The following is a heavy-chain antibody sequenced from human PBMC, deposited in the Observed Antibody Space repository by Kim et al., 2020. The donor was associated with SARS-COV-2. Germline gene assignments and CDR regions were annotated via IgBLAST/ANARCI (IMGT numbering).Heavy chain of an antibody. CDR3: ARAPGARLRYFDYYYGMDV. D-gene: IGHD3-9*01. CDR1: GGSFSGYY. Sequence: SETLSLTCAVYGGSFSGYYWSWIRQPPGKGLEWIGEINHSGSTNYNPSLKSRVTISVDTSKNQFSLKLSSVTAADTAVYYCARAPGARLRYFDYYYGMDVWGQGTTVTVSS. J-gene: IGHJ6*02. CDR2: INHSGST. V-gene: IGHV4-34*01.